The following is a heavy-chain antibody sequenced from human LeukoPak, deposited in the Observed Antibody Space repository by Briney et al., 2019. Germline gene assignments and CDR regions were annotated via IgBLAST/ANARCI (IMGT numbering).Heavy chain of an antibody. J-gene: IGHJ4*02. Sequence: GASMKVSCKASGGTFSSYAISWVRQAPGQGLEWMGGIIPIFGTANYAQKFQGRVTITADESTSTAYMELSSLRSEDTAVYYCAREGVAFWSGYFDYWGQGTLVTVSS. CDR1: GGTFSSYA. CDR2: IIPIFGTA. CDR3: AREGVAFWSGYFDY. D-gene: IGHD3-3*01. V-gene: IGHV1-69*13.